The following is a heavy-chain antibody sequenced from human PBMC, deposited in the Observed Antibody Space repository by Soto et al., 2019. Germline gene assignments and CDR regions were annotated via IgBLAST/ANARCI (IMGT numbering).Heavy chain of an antibody. CDR1: GFTFNSYV. D-gene: IGHD3-22*01. Sequence: GSLRLSCAASGFTFNSYVMTWVRQAPGEGLEWVSSISRSGRGSAYYADSVKGRFTISRDNSENTLFLQMNNLRDEDTALYYCARGRYLDSSDYWVANLPFDHWGLGTLVTVSS. CDR2: ISRSGRGSA. J-gene: IGHJ4*02. V-gene: IGHV3-23*01. CDR3: ARGRYLDSSDYWVANLPFDH.